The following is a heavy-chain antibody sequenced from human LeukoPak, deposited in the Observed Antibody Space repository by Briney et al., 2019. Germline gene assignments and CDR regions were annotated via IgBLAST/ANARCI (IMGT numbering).Heavy chain of an antibody. CDR1: GGTFSSYA. J-gene: IGHJ4*02. Sequence: GASVKVSCKASGGTFSSYAISWVRQAPGQGLEWMGGIIPIFGTANYAQKFQGRVTITADESTSTAYMELSSLRSEDTAVYYCANQQSRYDILTGYYRYFDHWGQGTLVTVSS. CDR3: ANQQSRYDILTGYYRYFDH. V-gene: IGHV1-69*13. CDR2: IIPIFGTA. D-gene: IGHD3-9*01.